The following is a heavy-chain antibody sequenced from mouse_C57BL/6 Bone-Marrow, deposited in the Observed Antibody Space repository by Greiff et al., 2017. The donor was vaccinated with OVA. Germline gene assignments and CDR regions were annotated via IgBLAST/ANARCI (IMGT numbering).Heavy chain of an antibody. CDR3: ASYGYDEVFAY. CDR2: IHPNSGST. J-gene: IGHJ3*01. CDR1: GYTFTSYW. V-gene: IGHV1-64*01. D-gene: IGHD2-2*01. Sequence: QVQLQQPGAELVKPGASVKLSCKASGYTFTSYWMHWVKQRPGQGLEWIGMIHPNSGSTNYNEKFKSKATLTVDKSSSTAYMQLSSLTSEDSAVYYCASYGYDEVFAYWGQGTPVTVSA.